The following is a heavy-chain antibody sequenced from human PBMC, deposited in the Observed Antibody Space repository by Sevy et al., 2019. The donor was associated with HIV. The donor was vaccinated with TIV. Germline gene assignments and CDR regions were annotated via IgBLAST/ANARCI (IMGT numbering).Heavy chain of an antibody. Sequence: GGSLRLSCKPSGFTFISYAMNWVRQAPGKGLEWVSTIYGSSGATYYGDSVKGRFTISGDNSKNTLYLQMNSLRTEDTAVHYCAGGRYDSSGSFDAFDIWGQGTMVTVSS. V-gene: IGHV3-23*01. CDR1: GFTFISYA. J-gene: IGHJ3*02. D-gene: IGHD3-22*01. CDR2: IYGSSGAT. CDR3: AGGRYDSSGSFDAFDI.